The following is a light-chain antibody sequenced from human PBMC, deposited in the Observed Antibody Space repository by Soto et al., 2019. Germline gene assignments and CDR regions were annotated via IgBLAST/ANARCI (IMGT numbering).Light chain of an antibody. CDR2: GAS. CDR1: QTVSRNN. V-gene: IGKV3-20*01. Sequence: EIVLTQSPGTLSLSPGERATLSCRASQTVSRNNLVWYQQKPGQAPRLLIYGASNRATGIPDRFSGSGSGTEFTLTISRLEPEDFAVYYCQQYSSSPLTFGGGTKVDIK. J-gene: IGKJ4*01. CDR3: QQYSSSPLT.